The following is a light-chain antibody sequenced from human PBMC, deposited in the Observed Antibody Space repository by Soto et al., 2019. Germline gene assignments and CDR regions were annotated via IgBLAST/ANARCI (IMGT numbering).Light chain of an antibody. Sequence: DIQMTQSPSSLSASVGDRVTITCRASQSISSYLNWYQQKPGKAPNLLIYAASSLQSGVPSRFSGSGSGTDFTLTVSSLQPEDFAVYYCQQYNNWPLTFGGGTKVDI. J-gene: IGKJ4*01. CDR2: AAS. CDR1: QSISSY. CDR3: QQYNNWPLT. V-gene: IGKV1-39*01.